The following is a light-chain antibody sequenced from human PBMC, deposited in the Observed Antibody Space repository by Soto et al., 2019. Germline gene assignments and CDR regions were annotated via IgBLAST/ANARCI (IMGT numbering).Light chain of an antibody. V-gene: IGKV3-20*01. CDR2: GAS. CDR1: QSVSSSF. CDR3: QQYDSSPLT. Sequence: EIILTQSPGTLSLSPGERATLSCRASQSVSSSFLAWHQQKPGQAPSLLIYGASSRATGIPDRFSGSGSGTDFTLTISRLEPDDFAVYYCQQYDSSPLTFGGGTKVEIK. J-gene: IGKJ4*01.